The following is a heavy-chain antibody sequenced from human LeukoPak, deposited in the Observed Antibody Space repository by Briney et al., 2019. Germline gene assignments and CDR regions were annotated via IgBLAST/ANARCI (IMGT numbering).Heavy chain of an antibody. D-gene: IGHD3-22*01. CDR2: INPNSGGT. CDR1: GYTLTELS. V-gene: IGHV1-2*06. Sequence: ASVKVSCKVSGYTLTELSMHWVRQAPGKGLEWMGRINPNSGGTNYAQKFQGRVTMTRDTSISTAYMELSRLRSDDTAVYYCARDYLVGGDSSGYSAYWGQGTLATVSS. J-gene: IGHJ4*02. CDR3: ARDYLVGGDSSGYSAY.